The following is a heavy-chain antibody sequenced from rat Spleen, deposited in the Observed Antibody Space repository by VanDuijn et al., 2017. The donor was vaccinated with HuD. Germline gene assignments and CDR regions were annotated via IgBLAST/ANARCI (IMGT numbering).Heavy chain of an antibody. Sequence: EVQLVESGGGLVQPGRSLKLSCVASGFTFSIYWMTWIRQAPGKGLEWVASITNTGDSTYYPDSFKGRFTISRDNAESTLYLQMNSLRSEDTATYYCVRRAYYGYFDFWGPGTMVTVSS. J-gene: IGHJ1*01. CDR1: GFTFSIYW. CDR3: VRRAYYGYFDF. D-gene: IGHD4-1*01. CDR2: ITNTGDST. V-gene: IGHV5-31*01.